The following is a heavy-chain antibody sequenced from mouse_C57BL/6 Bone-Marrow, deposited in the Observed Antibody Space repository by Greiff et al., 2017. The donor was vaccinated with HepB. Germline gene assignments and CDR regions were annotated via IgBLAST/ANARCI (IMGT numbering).Heavy chain of an antibody. CDR2: IYPGSGST. D-gene: IGHD1-1*01. CDR3: ARWDRDYYGTYWYFDV. V-gene: IGHV1-55*01. Sequence: VQLQQPGAELVKPGASVKMSCKASGYTFTSYWITWVKQRPGQGLEWIGDIYPGSGSTNYNEKFKSKATLTVDTSSSTAYMQLSSLTSEDSAVYYCARWDRDYYGTYWYFDVWGTGTTVTVSS. CDR1: GYTFTSYW. J-gene: IGHJ1*03.